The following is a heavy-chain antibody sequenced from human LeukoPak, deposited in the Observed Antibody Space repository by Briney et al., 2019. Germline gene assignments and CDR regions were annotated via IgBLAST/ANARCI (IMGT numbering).Heavy chain of an antibody. CDR3: AKDFSSWYSDDYYYYMDV. D-gene: IGHD3-22*01. CDR1: GFTFSSYS. J-gene: IGHJ6*03. V-gene: IGHV3-23*01. Sequence: AGGSLRLSCAASGFTFSSYSMNWVRQAPGKGLEWVSAISGSGGTTYYADSVKGRFTISRDNSKNTLYLQMHSLRVEDTAVYYCAKDFSSWYSDDYYYYMDVWGKGTTVTISS. CDR2: ISGSGGTT.